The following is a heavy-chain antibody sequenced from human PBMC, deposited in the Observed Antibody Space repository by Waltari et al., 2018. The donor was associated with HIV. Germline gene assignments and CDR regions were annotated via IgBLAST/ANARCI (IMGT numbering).Heavy chain of an antibody. CDR3: ARGAPWDGYNSDWYFDL. CDR1: GFTFNNYG. D-gene: IGHD5-12*01. J-gene: IGHJ2*01. Sequence: QVQLVQWGGGVVQPGRSLRLSCAASGFTFNNYGMSWVRQTPGKGLDWVAVIWYDGSKKDDADSVKGRFTISRDNSNNRLYLQMNSLRVDDTAVYLCARGAPWDGYNSDWYFDLWGRGTLDTVSS. CDR2: IWYDGSKK. V-gene: IGHV3-33*01.